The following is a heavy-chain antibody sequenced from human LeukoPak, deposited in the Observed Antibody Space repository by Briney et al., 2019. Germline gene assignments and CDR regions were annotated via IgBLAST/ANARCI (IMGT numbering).Heavy chain of an antibody. Sequence: ASVKVSCKASGYTFTSYYMHWVRQAPGQGLEWMGIINPSGGSTSYAQKFQGRVTMTRDMSTSTVYVELSSLRSEDTAVYYCARTRIAAAGSDYWGQGTLVTVSS. CDR3: ARTRIAAAGSDY. D-gene: IGHD6-13*01. V-gene: IGHV1-46*01. CDR1: GYTFTSYY. CDR2: INPSGGST. J-gene: IGHJ4*02.